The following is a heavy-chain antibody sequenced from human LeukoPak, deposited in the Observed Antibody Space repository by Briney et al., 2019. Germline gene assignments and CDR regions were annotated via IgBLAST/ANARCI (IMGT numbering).Heavy chain of an antibody. J-gene: IGHJ4*02. CDR1: GFTFSNYG. D-gene: IGHD6-13*01. Sequence: PGGSLRLSCAASGFTFSNYGMHWVRQAPGKGLEWVAITSYDGGQNSYADFVKGRFTISRDNSKNTLYLQLNSLRPEDTGVYYCVTDQVAAGDYWGQGTLVTVSS. V-gene: IGHV3-30*03. CDR3: VTDQVAAGDY. CDR2: TSYDGGQN.